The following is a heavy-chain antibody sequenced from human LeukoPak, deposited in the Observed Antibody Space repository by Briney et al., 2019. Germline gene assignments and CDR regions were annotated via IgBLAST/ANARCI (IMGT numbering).Heavy chain of an antibody. CDR1: GYTFTGYY. Sequence: VASVKVSCKASGYTFTGYYMHWVRQAPGQGLEWMGWVNPNSGDTNYAQKFQGRVTMTRDTSISTAYMELSGLRSDDTAVYYCARGVTGIYYYYYMDVWGKGTTVTVSS. D-gene: IGHD3-10*01. CDR3: ARGVTGIYYYYYMDV. CDR2: VNPNSGDT. V-gene: IGHV1-2*02. J-gene: IGHJ6*03.